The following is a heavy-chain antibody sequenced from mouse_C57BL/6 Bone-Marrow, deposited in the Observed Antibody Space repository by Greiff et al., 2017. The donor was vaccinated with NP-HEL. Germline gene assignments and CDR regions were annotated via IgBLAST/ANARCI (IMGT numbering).Heavy chain of an antibody. D-gene: IGHD2-4*01. V-gene: IGHV14-2*01. CDR3: ARIYYDYDGDVYWYFDV. J-gene: IGHJ1*03. Sequence: VQLQQSGAELVKPGASVKLSCTASGFNIKDYYMHWVKQRTEQGLEWIGRIDPEDGETKYAPTFQGKATITADTSSNTAYLQLSSLTSEDTAVYYCARIYYDYDGDVYWYFDVWGTGTTVTVSS. CDR2: IDPEDGET. CDR1: GFNIKDYY.